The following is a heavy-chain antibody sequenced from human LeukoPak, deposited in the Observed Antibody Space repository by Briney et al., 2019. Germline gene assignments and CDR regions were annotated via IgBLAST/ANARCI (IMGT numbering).Heavy chain of an antibody. CDR1: GGSSSSSSYY. Sequence: SETLSLTCTVSGGSSSSSSYYWGWIRQPPGKGLEWIGSIYYSGSTYYNPSLKSRVTISVDTSKNQFSLKLSSVTAADTAVYYCARQITYYYDSSDDKGAFDIWGQGTMVTVSS. V-gene: IGHV4-39*01. J-gene: IGHJ3*02. D-gene: IGHD3-22*01. CDR3: ARQITYYYDSSDDKGAFDI. CDR2: IYYSGST.